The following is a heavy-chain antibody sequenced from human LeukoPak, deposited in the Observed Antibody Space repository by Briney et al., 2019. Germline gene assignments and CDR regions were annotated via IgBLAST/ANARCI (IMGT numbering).Heavy chain of an antibody. CDR2: ITSSGSYI. D-gene: IGHD2-21*02. CDR3: AKVPLRTAFKYFDY. CDR1: AFTFSNYN. J-gene: IGHJ4*02. V-gene: IGHV3-21*04. Sequence: GGSLRLSCAASAFTFSNYNMNWVRQAPGKGLEWVSSITSSGSYIYYADSVKGRFTISRDNSKNTLYLQMNSLRAEDTAVYYCAKVPLRTAFKYFDYWGQGTLVTVSS.